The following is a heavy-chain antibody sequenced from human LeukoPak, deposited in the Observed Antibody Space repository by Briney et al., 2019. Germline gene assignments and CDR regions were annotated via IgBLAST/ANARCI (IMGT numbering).Heavy chain of an antibody. D-gene: IGHD6-13*01. J-gene: IGHJ4*02. CDR3: ASSHSSSWYGGYYFDY. V-gene: IGHV1-2*02. CDR2: INPNSGGT. Sequence: GASVKVSCKASGYTFTGYYMHWVRQAPGQGLEWMGWINPNSGGTNYAQKLQGRVTMTTDTSTSTAYMELRSLRSDDTAVYYCASSHSSSWYGGYYFDYWGQGTLVTVSS. CDR1: GYTFTGYY.